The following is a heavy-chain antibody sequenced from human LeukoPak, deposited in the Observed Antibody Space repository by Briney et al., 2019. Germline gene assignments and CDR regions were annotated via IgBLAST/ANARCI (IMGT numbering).Heavy chain of an antibody. CDR2: ISSGNNAI. CDR1: GFTFSSYS. CDR3: ARGLYGYGSGWYLDY. J-gene: IGHJ4*02. D-gene: IGHD6-19*01. V-gene: IGHV3-48*01. Sequence: GGSLRLSCAASGFTFSSYSFIWVRQGPGKGLEWVSYISSGNNAIYYADSVKGRFTVSRDNAKNSLYLQMNSLRAEDTAVYYCARGLYGYGSGWYLDYWGQGTLVTVSS.